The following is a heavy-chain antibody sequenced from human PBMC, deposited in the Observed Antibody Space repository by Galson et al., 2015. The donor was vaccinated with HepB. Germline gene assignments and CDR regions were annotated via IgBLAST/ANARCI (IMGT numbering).Heavy chain of an antibody. CDR1: GFAFNNAW. Sequence: SLRLSCAASGFAFNNAWMNWVRQAPGKGLKWVGRIKSKTDGGTTEYAAPVKGRFTISRDDSRNTLYLQMHSLKTDDTAVYYCTTDVYFSSYWSWLDPWGQGTLVTVSS. CDR3: TTDVYFSSYWSWLDP. J-gene: IGHJ5*02. V-gene: IGHV3-15*01. CDR2: IKSKTDGGTT. D-gene: IGHD2-2*01.